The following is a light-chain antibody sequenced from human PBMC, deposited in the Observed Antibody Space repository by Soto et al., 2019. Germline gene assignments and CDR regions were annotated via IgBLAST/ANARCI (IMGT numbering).Light chain of an antibody. J-gene: IGKJ1*01. CDR3: QQYGSSGT. CDR2: DAS. V-gene: IGKV3-20*01. CDR1: QTVRNNY. Sequence: EIVLTQSPATLSLSPGERATLSCRASQTVRNNYLAWYQQKPGQAPRLLIYDASSRATGIPDRFSGGGSGTDLTLTISRLEPEDFAVYYCQQYGSSGTFGQGTKVDIK.